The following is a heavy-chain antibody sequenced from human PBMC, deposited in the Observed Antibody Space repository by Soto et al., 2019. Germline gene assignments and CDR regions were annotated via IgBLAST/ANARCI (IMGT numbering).Heavy chain of an antibody. CDR2: ISGSGGST. Sequence: GGSLRLSCAASGFTFSSYAMSWVRQAPGKGVEWVSAISGSGGSTYYADSVKGRFTISRDNSKNTLYLQMNSLRAEDTAVYYCAKAVDGSSTSPPKDVWGQGTTVTVSS. J-gene: IGHJ6*02. CDR3: AKAVDGSSTSPPKDV. CDR1: GFTFSSYA. V-gene: IGHV3-23*01. D-gene: IGHD2-2*01.